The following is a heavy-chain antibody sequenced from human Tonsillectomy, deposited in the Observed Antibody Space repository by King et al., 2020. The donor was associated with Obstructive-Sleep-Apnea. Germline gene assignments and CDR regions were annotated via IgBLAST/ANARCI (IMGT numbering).Heavy chain of an antibody. CDR3: VRGGSASSEGEFDY. J-gene: IGHJ4*02. D-gene: IGHD3-16*01. V-gene: IGHV3-13*04. Sequence: VQLVESGGGLVQPGGSLRLSCVASGFIFSLYDMHWVRQPIGKGLEWVSVSGTGGEIYYADSVKGRFSISRENAKNSLYLQMNSLKVEDTAVYYCVRGGSASSEGEFDYWGQGILVTVSS. CDR2: SGTGGEI. CDR1: GFIFSLYD.